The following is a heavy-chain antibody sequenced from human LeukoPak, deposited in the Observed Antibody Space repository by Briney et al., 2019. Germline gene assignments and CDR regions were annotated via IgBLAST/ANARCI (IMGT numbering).Heavy chain of an antibody. V-gene: IGHV3-49*04. D-gene: IGHD3-16*01. CDR1: GFTFGDYA. J-gene: IGHJ4*02. CDR2: IRSKAYGGTT. Sequence: GGSLRLSCTASGFTFGDYAMSWVRQAPGKGLEWVGFIRSKAYGGTTEYAASVKGRFTISRDDSKSIAYLQMNSLKTEDTAVYYCTRVESTLGSLDFDYWGQGTQVTVSS. CDR3: TRVESTLGSLDFDY.